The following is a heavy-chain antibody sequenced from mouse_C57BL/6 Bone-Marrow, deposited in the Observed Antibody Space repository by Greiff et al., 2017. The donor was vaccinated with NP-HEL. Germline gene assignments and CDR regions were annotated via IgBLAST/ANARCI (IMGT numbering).Heavy chain of an antibody. D-gene: IGHD1-1*01. V-gene: IGHV5-9-1*02. Sequence: EVKLVESGEGLVKPGGSLKLSCAASGFTFSSYAMSWVRQTPEKRLEWVAYISSGGDYIYYADTVKGRFTISRDNARNTLYLQMSSLKSEDTAMYYCTRDPDYGSSDWYFDVWGTGTTVTVSS. CDR1: GFTFSSYA. CDR3: TRDPDYGSSDWYFDV. CDR2: ISSGGDYI. J-gene: IGHJ1*03.